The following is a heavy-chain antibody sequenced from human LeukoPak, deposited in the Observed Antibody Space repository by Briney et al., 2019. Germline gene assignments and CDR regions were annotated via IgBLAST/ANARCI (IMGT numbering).Heavy chain of an antibody. CDR1: GYTFTSYD. CDR2: MNPNSGNT. Sequence: GASVKVSCKASGYTFTSYDINWVRQATGQGLEWMGWMNPNSGNTGYAQKFQGRVTMTRNTSISTAYMELSSLRSEDTAVYYCAKDHCSSSSCYADAFDIWGQGTMVTVSS. V-gene: IGHV1-8*01. J-gene: IGHJ3*02. CDR3: AKDHCSSSSCYADAFDI. D-gene: IGHD2-2*01.